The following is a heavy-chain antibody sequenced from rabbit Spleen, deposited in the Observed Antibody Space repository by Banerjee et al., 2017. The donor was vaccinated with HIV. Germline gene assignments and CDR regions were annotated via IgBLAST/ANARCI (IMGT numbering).Heavy chain of an antibody. V-gene: IGHV1S45*01. CDR3: ARDLVAVIGWNFNS. CDR1: GLDFSSSYW. J-gene: IGHJ4*01. Sequence: QEQLVESGGDLVKPGASLTLTCKASGLDFSSSYWICWVRQAPGKGLEWIACINAATGKGVYASWAKGRFTISKTSSTTVTLQMTSLTAADTATYFCARDLVAVIGWNFNSWGPGTLVTVS. D-gene: IGHD1-1*01. CDR2: INAATGKG.